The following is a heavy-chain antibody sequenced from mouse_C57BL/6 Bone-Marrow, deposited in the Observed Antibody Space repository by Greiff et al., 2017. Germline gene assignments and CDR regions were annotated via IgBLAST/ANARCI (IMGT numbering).Heavy chain of an antibody. J-gene: IGHJ2*01. D-gene: IGHD1-1*01. CDR2: IDPASGNT. Sequence: VQLQQSVAELVRPGASVKLSCTASGFNIKNTYMHWVKQRPEQGLEWIGMIDPASGNTKYAPNFQGQATITASPCSHTAYLQLSSLTAEDTAISYGASSGTTVVVDYWGQGTTLTVSS. CDR1: GFNIKNTY. CDR3: ASSGTTVVVDY. V-gene: IGHV14-3*01.